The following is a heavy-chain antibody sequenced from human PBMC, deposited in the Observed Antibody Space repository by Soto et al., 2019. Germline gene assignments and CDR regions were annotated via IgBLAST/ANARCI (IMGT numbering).Heavy chain of an antibody. CDR1: GFTFSSYA. CDR2: ISGSGGST. V-gene: IGHV3-23*01. Sequence: PGGSLRLSCAASGFTFSSYAMSWVRQAPGKGLEWVSAISGSGGSTYYADSVKGRFTISRDNSKNTLYLQMNSLRAEDTAVYYCAKVALYYDFWSGYQTDDFDYWGQGTLVTVSS. D-gene: IGHD3-3*01. J-gene: IGHJ4*02. CDR3: AKVALYYDFWSGYQTDDFDY.